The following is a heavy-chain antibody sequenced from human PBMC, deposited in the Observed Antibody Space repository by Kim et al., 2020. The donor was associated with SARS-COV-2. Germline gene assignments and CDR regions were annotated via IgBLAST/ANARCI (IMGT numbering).Heavy chain of an antibody. J-gene: IGHJ4*02. V-gene: IGHV3-43*01. D-gene: IGHD3-16*01. CDR3: AKDLGYLYYFDY. Sequence: YYADSVKGRFTISRDNSKNSLYLQMNSLRTEDTALYYCAKDLGYLYYFDYWGQGTLVTVSS.